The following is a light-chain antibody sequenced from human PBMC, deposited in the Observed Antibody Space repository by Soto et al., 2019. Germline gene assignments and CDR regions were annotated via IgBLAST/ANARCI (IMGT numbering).Light chain of an antibody. CDR1: QSVLHSPNNKNY. J-gene: IGKJ1*01. CDR3: HQYNGIPWT. Sequence: DIVMTQSPDSLAVSLGERATINCKSSQSVLHSPNNKNYLAWYQQQPGQPPKLLIYWASTRESGVPDRFSGSGSGTEFPLTISSLQAEDVAVYYCHQYNGIPWTFGQGTKVEIK. V-gene: IGKV4-1*01. CDR2: WAS.